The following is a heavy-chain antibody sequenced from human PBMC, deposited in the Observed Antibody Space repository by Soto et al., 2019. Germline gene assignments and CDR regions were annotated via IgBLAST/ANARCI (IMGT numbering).Heavy chain of an antibody. CDR3: ARGPPNYGGKRFDY. CDR1: GGSFSGYY. Sequence: SETLSLTCAVYGGSFSGYYWSWIRQPPGKGLEWIGKINHSGSTIYNPSLKSRITISVDTSKNQFSLRLSYVTAADTAVYYCARGPPNYGGKRFDYWGQGTLVTVSS. CDR2: INHSGST. J-gene: IGHJ4*02. D-gene: IGHD4-17*01. V-gene: IGHV4-34*01.